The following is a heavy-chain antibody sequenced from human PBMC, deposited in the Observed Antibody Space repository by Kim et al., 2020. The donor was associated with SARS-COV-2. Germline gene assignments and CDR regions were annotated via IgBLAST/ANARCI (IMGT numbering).Heavy chain of an antibody. V-gene: IGHV3-21*04. CDR1: GFTFSSYA. CDR3: ARDRRWEYLGTMPDTYAFYGMDV. CDR2: ITSSSSYI. J-gene: IGHJ6*01. D-gene: IGHD1-7*01. Sequence: GGSLRLSCTASGFTFSSYAMNWVRQAPGKGLEWVSFITSSSSYIFYADSVKGRFTISRDNAKNSLYLQMDSLRAEDTAVYYCARDRRWEYLGTMPDTYAFYGMDVWGRGTTVTVSS.